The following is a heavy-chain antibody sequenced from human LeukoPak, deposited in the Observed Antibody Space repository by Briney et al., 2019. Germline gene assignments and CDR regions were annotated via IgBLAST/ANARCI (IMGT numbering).Heavy chain of an antibody. Sequence: SETLSLTCAVYGGSFSGYYWSWIRQPPGKGLEWIGEINHSGSTNYSPSLKSRVTISVDTSKNQFSLKLSSVTAADTAVYYCARGDWLRLRKGFDYWGQGTLVTVSS. CDR3: ARGDWLRLRKGFDY. J-gene: IGHJ4*02. D-gene: IGHD5-12*01. CDR2: INHSGST. V-gene: IGHV4-34*01. CDR1: GGSFSGYY.